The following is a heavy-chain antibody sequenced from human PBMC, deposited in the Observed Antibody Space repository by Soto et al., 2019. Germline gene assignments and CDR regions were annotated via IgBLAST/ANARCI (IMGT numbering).Heavy chain of an antibody. D-gene: IGHD6-13*01. J-gene: IGHJ4*02. V-gene: IGHV1-24*01. CDR1: GYTLTELS. CDR2: FDPEDGET. Sequence: ASVKVSCKVSGYTLTELSMHWVRQAPGKGLEWMGGFDPEDGETIYAQKFQGRVTMTEDTSTDTAYMELSSLRSEDTAVYYCASSSFGFHLFDYWGQGTLVTVSS. CDR3: ASSSFGFHLFDY.